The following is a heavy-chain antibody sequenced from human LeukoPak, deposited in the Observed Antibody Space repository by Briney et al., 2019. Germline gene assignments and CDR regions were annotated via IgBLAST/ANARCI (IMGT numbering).Heavy chain of an antibody. CDR1: GFTFSIYA. Sequence: GGSLRLSCAASGFTFSIYAMNWVRQAPGKGLEWVSSISSSSSYIYYADSVKGRFTISRDNAKNSLYLQMNSLRAEDTAVYYCARDVEGYCSSTSCSFDPWGQGTLVTVSS. CDR2: ISSSSSYI. V-gene: IGHV3-21*01. CDR3: ARDVEGYCSSTSCSFDP. D-gene: IGHD2-2*01. J-gene: IGHJ5*02.